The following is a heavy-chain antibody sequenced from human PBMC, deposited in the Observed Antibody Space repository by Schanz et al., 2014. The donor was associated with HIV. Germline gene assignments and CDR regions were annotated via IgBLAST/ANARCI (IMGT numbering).Heavy chain of an antibody. J-gene: IGHJ4*02. CDR1: GGTFSTYG. CDR3: ARGRSSAWYDY. D-gene: IGHD6-13*01. CDR2: ISAYNGNT. Sequence: QVQLVQSGAEVKKPGSSMKVSCKASGGTFSTYGISWVRQAPGQGPEWMGRISAYNGNTNYVQKFQGRVTMTTDTSTSTAYMELRSLRSDDTAVYYCARGRSSAWYDYWGPGTLVTVSS. V-gene: IGHV1-18*01.